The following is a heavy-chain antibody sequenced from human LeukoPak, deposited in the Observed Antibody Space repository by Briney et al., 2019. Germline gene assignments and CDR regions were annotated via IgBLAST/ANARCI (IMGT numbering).Heavy chain of an antibody. CDR1: GYSISSDYY. CDR3: ARLPRNYDILTGYYISAFDI. CDR2: IYHSGST. D-gene: IGHD3-9*01. V-gene: IGHV4-38-2*02. Sequence: KTSETLSLTCTVSGYSISSDYYWGWIRQPPGKGLEWIGTIYHSGSTYYNPSLKSRVTISVDTSKNQFSLKLSSVTAADTAVYYCARLPRNYDILTGYYISAFDIWGQGTMVTVSS. J-gene: IGHJ3*02.